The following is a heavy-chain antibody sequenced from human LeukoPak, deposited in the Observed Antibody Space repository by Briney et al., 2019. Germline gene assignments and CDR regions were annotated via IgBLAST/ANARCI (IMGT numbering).Heavy chain of an antibody. J-gene: IGHJ6*02. CDR1: GFTFSSYS. Sequence: GGSLRLSCAASGFTFSSYSMNWVRQAPGKGLELVSSISSSSSYIYYADSVKGRFTISRDNAKNSLYLQMNSLRAEDTAVYYCARAASYYYYYYGMDVWGQGTTVTVSS. D-gene: IGHD2-2*01. CDR2: ISSSSSYI. V-gene: IGHV3-21*01. CDR3: ARAASYYYYYYGMDV.